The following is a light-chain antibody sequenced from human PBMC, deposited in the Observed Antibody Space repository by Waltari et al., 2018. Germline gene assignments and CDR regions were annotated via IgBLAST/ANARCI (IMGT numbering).Light chain of an antibody. J-gene: IGLJ2*01. Sequence: SYVLTQPPSVSVAPGETSGITCGVDNLAGDSMHWYQQKPGQAPVLVLYYDNDRPSVIPERFSGSNFGNTATLTISRVEAGDEADYYCQVSDSTTDLVIFGGGTKLTVL. CDR2: YDN. CDR3: QVSDSTTDLVI. CDR1: NLAGDS. V-gene: IGLV3-21*04.